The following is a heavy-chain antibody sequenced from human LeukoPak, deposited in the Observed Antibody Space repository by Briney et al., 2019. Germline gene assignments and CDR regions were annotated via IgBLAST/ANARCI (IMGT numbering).Heavy chain of an antibody. J-gene: IGHJ4*02. CDR2: ISSSSSYI. V-gene: IGHV3-21*01. Sequence: GGSLRLSCAASGFTFNTYAMSWVRQAPGKGLEWASSISSSSSYIYYADSVKGRFTISRDNAKNSLYLQMNSLRAEDTAVYYCARGRGMFGSSYLGDWGQGTLVTVSS. CDR3: ARGRGMFGSSYLGD. D-gene: IGHD6-13*01. CDR1: GFTFNTYA.